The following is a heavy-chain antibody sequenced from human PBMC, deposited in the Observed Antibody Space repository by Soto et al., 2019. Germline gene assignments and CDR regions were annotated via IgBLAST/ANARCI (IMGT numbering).Heavy chain of an antibody. Sequence: VPSVKVSWKAAGGTFSSYAISWGRQDPGQGLEWMGGIIPIFGTANYAQKFQGRVTITADESTSTAYMELSSLRSEDTAVYYCASFIGGSTPAPLRWYHKEKGYGMDVWGQGTTVTVSS. J-gene: IGHJ6*02. CDR1: GGTFSSYA. CDR2: IIPIFGTA. V-gene: IGHV1-69*13. CDR3: ASFIGGSTPAPLRWYHKEKGYGMDV. D-gene: IGHD2-2*01.